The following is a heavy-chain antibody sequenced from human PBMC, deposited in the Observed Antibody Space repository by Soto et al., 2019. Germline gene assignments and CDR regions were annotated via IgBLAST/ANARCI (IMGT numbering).Heavy chain of an antibody. CDR2: ISGSGGST. J-gene: IGHJ4*02. CDR3: AFPDDSSGFDY. CDR1: GFTFSSYA. D-gene: IGHD3-22*01. V-gene: IGHV3-23*01. Sequence: SGGSLRLSCAASGFTFSSYAMNWVRQSPEKGLEWVSSISGSGGSTYYTDSVKGRFTISRDNSKNTLYLQMNSLRAGDTAVCYCAFPDDSSGFDYWGQGTLVTVSS.